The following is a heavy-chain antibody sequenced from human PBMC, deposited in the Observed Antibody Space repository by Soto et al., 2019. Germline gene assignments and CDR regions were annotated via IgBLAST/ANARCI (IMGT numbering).Heavy chain of an antibody. Sequence: QVQLQESGPGLVKPLETLSLTCTVPGGSITSYYWSWVRRPPGKGLEWIGYIYYNGNINYNPSLTSRLTISLDTYKNQFSLRCSSVTAADTAVYYCATGRVYFGSEYWGQGTRVTVS. D-gene: IGHD3-10*01. CDR2: IYYNGNI. CDR3: ATGRVYFGSEY. CDR1: GGSITSYY. V-gene: IGHV4-59*12. J-gene: IGHJ4*02.